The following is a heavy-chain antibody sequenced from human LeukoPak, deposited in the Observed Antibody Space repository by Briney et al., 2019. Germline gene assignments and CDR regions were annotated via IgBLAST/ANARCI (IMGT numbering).Heavy chain of an antibody. V-gene: IGHV3-30*04. J-gene: IGHJ4*02. CDR2: ISYDGSNK. CDR1: GFTFSSYA. CDR3: AKDGTPFKYYYDSSGYSGFYYFDY. D-gene: IGHD3-22*01. Sequence: GGSLRLSCAASGFTFSSYAMHWVRQAPGKGLEWVAVISYDGSNKYYADSVKGRFTISRDNSKNTLYLQMNSLRAEDTAVYYCAKDGTPFKYYYDSSGYSGFYYFDYWGQGTLVTVSS.